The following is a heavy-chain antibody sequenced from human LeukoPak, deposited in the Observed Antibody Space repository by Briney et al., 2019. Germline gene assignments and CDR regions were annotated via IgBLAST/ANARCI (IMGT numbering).Heavy chain of an antibody. V-gene: IGHV3-53*01. CDR1: GFTFSSYS. D-gene: IGHD3-10*01. J-gene: IGHJ3*01. Sequence: GGSLRLSCAASGFTFSSYSMSWVRQAPGKGLEWVSVIYSSGNTFYADSVKGRFTISRDNSKNTLYRQMNSLRVEDTAVYFCARTITMVRVDVGGEGTMVTV. CDR3: ARTITMVRVDV. CDR2: IYSSGNT.